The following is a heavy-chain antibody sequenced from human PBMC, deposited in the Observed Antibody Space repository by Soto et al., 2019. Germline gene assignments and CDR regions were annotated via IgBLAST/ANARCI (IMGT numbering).Heavy chain of an antibody. Sequence: PGGSLRLSCAASGFTFSSYSMNWVRQAPGKGLEWVSSISCSSSCIYYADSVKGRFTISRDNAKNTLYLQMNSLRAEDTAVYYCAKGQTKFDYWGQGTLVTVSS. J-gene: IGHJ4*02. CDR3: AKGQTKFDY. V-gene: IGHV3-21*04. D-gene: IGHD1-1*01. CDR2: ISCSSSCI. CDR1: GFTFSSYS.